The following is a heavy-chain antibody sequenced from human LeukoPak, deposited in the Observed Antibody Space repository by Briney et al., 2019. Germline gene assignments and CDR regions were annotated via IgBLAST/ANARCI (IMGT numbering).Heavy chain of an antibody. D-gene: IGHD1-26*01. V-gene: IGHV4-61*01. J-gene: IGHJ4*02. Sequence: PSQTLSLTCSVSGGSISSGSHYWSWIRQPPGKGLEWIGYIYYSGSTNYNPSLKSRVTISVDTSKNQFSLKLSSVTAADTAVYYCAREGASGSYSDYWGQGTLVTVSS. CDR2: IYYSGST. CDR3: AREGASGSYSDY. CDR1: GGSISSGSHY.